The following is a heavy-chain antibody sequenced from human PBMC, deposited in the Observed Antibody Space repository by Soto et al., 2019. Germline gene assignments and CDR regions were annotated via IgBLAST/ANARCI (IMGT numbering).Heavy chain of an antibody. J-gene: IGHJ6*02. CDR2: IYPGDSDT. D-gene: IGHD6-6*01. V-gene: IGHV5-51*01. CDR1: GYSFTSYW. CDR3: ARGWTFSESSSSPGMDV. Sequence: LGESLKISCKGSGYSFTSYWIGWVRQMLGKGLEWMGIIYPGDSDTRYSPSFQGQVTISADKSISTAYLQWSSLKASDTAMYYCARGWTFSESSSSPGMDVWGQGTTVTVSS.